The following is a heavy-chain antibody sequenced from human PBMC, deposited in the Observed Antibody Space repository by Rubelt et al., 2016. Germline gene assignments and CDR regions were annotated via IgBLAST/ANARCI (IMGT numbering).Heavy chain of an antibody. J-gene: IGHJ4*02. CDR1: GGSLSPFS. CDR2: MYYPGNT. D-gene: IGHD3-16*01. Sequence: QLQLQESGPGLVKPSETLSLTCTVSGGSLSPFSWSRIRQPPGRGLEWLGYMYYPGNTNYNSSLRSRLPIFLDTSGNRFSLTLTSVAAADTAMYYCARHQGDLFEIDYWGQGTLVTVSP. CDR3: ARHQGDLFEIDY. V-gene: IGHV4-59*08.